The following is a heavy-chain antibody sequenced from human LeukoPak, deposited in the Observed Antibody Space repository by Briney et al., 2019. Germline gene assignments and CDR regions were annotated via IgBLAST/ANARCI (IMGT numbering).Heavy chain of an antibody. J-gene: IGHJ4*02. CDR1: GGSFSGYY. CDR3: ARVGGYEETIDY. D-gene: IGHD5-12*01. V-gene: IGHV4-34*01. CDR2: INHSGST. Sequence: SETLSLTCAVYGGSFSGYYWSWIRQPPGKGLEWIGEINHSGSTNYNPSLKSRVTISVDTSKNQFSLKLSSVTAADTAVHYCARVGGYEETIDYWGQGTLVTVSS.